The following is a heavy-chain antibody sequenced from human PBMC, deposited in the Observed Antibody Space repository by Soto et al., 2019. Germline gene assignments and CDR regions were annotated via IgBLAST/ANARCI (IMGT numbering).Heavy chain of an antibody. CDR2: IWYDGSNK. J-gene: IGHJ3*02. Sequence: GGSLRLSCAASGFTFSSYGMHWVRQAPGKGLEWVAVIWYDGSNKYYADSVKGRFTISRDNSKNALYLQMNSLRAEDTAVYYCARVMRGELLGHDAFDIWGQGTMVTVSS. D-gene: IGHD1-26*01. CDR3: ARVMRGELLGHDAFDI. CDR1: GFTFSSYG. V-gene: IGHV3-33*01.